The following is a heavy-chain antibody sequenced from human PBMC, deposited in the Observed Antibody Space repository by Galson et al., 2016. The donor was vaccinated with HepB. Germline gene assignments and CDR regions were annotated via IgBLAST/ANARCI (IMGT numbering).Heavy chain of an antibody. CDR2: ISYDGSNK. CDR3: AKDPYYYGSGSYLYFHY. V-gene: IGHV3-30*18. J-gene: IGHJ4*02. D-gene: IGHD3-10*01. CDR1: GFTFSRYG. Sequence: SLRLSCAASGFTFSRYGMHWVRQAPGKGLEWVTFISYDGSNKYYADSVKGRFTISRDSSKNTLYLQMNSLRAEDTAVYYCAKDPYYYGSGSYLYFHYWGQGTLVTVSS.